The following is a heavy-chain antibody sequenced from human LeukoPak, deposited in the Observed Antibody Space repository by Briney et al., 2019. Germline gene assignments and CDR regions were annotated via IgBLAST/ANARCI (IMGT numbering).Heavy chain of an antibody. J-gene: IGHJ4*02. CDR3: AREGGTFSSNLDYFDL. CDR1: GFTFRRYT. Sequence: GESLRLSCTASGFTFRRYTINRVRQAPGKGLEWVSSISSNGYYIYYAVSLEGRFTISRDNAKNSLYLQMDGLRAEDTAMYYCAREGGTFSSNLDYFDLWGQGTLVTVSS. V-gene: IGHV3-21*01. D-gene: IGHD6-13*01. CDR2: ISSNGYYI.